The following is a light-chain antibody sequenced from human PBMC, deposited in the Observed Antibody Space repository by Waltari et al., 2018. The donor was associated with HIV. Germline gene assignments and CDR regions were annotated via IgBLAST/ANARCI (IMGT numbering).Light chain of an antibody. CDR1: TCAVTSGYY. CDR2: STS. V-gene: IGLV7-43*01. Sequence: QTVVTQEPSLTVSPGGTVTLTCASGTCAVTSGYYPNWFQQKPGQAPRALIYSTSNKHPWTPARFSGSLLGGKAALTLSGVQPEDEAEYYCLLYYGGAWVFGGGTKLTVL. CDR3: LLYYGGAWV. J-gene: IGLJ3*02.